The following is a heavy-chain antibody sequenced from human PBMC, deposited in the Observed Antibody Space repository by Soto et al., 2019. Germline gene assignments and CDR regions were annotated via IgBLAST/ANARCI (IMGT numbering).Heavy chain of an antibody. CDR3: ARAYYYGSGSYYGDDAFDI. J-gene: IGHJ3*02. D-gene: IGHD3-10*01. CDR2: MNPNSGNT. Sequence: ASVKVSCKTSGYTFTSYDINWVRQATGQGLEWMGWMNPNSGNTGYAQKFQGRVTMTRNTSISTAYMELSSLRSEDTAVYYCARAYYYGSGSYYGDDAFDIWGQGTMVTVSS. CDR1: GYTFTSYD. V-gene: IGHV1-8*01.